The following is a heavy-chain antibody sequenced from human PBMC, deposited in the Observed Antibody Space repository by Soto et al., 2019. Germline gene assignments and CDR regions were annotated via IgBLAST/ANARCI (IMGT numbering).Heavy chain of an antibody. CDR3: ARESRSELGTVEY. D-gene: IGHD1-1*01. CDR2: IYASGTT. V-gene: IGHV4-4*07. Sequence: PSETLSLTCTVSGASISNYYWSWIRQPAGKGLECLGRIYASGTTTYNPSHRSRVTMSVDTSKNQFSLNLNSVTAADTAVYYCARESRSELGTVEYWGQGTLVTVSS. CDR1: GASISNYY. J-gene: IGHJ4*02.